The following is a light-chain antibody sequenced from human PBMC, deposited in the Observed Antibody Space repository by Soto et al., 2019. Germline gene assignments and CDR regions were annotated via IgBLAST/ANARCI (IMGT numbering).Light chain of an antibody. J-gene: IGKJ1*01. CDR3: QEYKTWT. CDR1: QDISSW. V-gene: IGKV1-12*01. Sequence: DIQMTQSPSSVSASAGDRVTITCRASQDISSWLAWYQQKPGKAPKLLIYDASSLQSGVPSRFSGSGSGTDFTLTISSLQPEDFATYHCQEYKTWTFGQGTKVDIK. CDR2: DAS.